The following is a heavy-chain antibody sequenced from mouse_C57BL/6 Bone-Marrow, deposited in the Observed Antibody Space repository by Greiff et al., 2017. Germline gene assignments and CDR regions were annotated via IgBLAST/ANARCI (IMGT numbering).Heavy chain of an antibody. D-gene: IGHD2-5*01. Sequence: QVQLQQPGAELVKPGASVKMSCKASGYTFTSYWITWVKQRPGQGLEWIGDIYPGSGSTNYNEKFKSKATLTVDTSSSTAYMQLSSLTSEDSAVYYCGRGEYYSNLFDYWGQGTTLTVSS. CDR1: GYTFTSYW. CDR2: IYPGSGST. V-gene: IGHV1-55*01. J-gene: IGHJ2*01. CDR3: GRGEYYSNLFDY.